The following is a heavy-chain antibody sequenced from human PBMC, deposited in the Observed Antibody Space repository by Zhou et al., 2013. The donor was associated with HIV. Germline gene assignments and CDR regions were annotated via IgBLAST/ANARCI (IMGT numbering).Heavy chain of an antibody. D-gene: IGHD3-10*01. V-gene: IGHV1-69*12. CDR1: GGTFSSHV. CDR3: ARGGMVSGSPPVLRTHYMDV. J-gene: IGHJ6*03. Sequence: QVQLVQSGAEVKKPGSSVKVSCKASGGTFSSHVISWVRQAPGQGLEWMGGIIPIFGTANYAQKFQGRVTITADESTSTAYMELSSLRSDDTAVYYCARGGMVSGSPPVLRTHYMDVWGKGTTVTVS. CDR2: IIPIFGTA.